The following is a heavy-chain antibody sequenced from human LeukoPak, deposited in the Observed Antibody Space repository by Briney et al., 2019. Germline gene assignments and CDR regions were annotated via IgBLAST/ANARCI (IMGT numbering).Heavy chain of an antibody. D-gene: IGHD6-6*01. CDR2: INRSGST. CDR1: GGSFSDYY. J-gene: IGHJ4*02. Sequence: PSETLSLTCAVYGGSFSDYYWSWIRQPPGKGLEWLGEINRSGSTYYNPSLKSRVTVSVDRSKNQFSLRLSSVTAADTAVYYCARERSSSSNYFDYWGQGTLVTVSS. V-gene: IGHV4-34*01. CDR3: ARERSSSSNYFDY.